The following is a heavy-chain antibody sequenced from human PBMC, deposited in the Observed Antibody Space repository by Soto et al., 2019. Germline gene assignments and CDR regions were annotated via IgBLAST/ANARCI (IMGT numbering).Heavy chain of an antibody. J-gene: IGHJ6*02. Sequence: DVQLVESGGGLVQPGRSLRLSCAASGFTFDDYAMHWVRQAPGKGLEWVSGISWNSGSIGYADSVKGRFTISRDNAKNSLYLQMNSLRAEDTALYYWVGPGNDGMDVWGQGTTVTVSS. CDR2: ISWNSGSI. V-gene: IGHV3-9*01. CDR3: VGPGNDGMDV. CDR1: GFTFDDYA. D-gene: IGHD1-1*01.